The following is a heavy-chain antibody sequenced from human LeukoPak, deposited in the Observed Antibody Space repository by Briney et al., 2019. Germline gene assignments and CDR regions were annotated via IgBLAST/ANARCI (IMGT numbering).Heavy chain of an antibody. V-gene: IGHV1-69*06. Sequence: SVKVSCKASGGTFSSYAISWVRQAPGQGLEWMGGIIPIFGTANYAQKFQGRVTITADKSTSTAYMELSSLRSEDTAVYYCARDPGGYSYGYEYYFDYWGQGTLVTVSS. J-gene: IGHJ4*02. CDR1: GGTFSSYA. D-gene: IGHD5-18*01. CDR3: ARDPGGYSYGYEYYFDY. CDR2: IIPIFGTA.